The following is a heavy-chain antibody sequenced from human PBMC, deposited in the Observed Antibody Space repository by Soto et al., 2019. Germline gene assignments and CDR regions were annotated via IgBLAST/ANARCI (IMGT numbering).Heavy chain of an antibody. CDR2: IYYTGGT. CDR3: ARAPPNDYGDFDY. J-gene: IGHJ4*02. D-gene: IGHD4-17*01. CDR1: GGSISSYY. V-gene: IGHV4-59*01. Sequence: SETLSLTCTVSGGSISSYYWTWIRQPPGKGLEWIGYIYYTGGTNYNPSLKSRVTISVDTSKNQFSLRVTSVTAADTAVYYCARAPPNDYGDFDYWGQGTLVTVSS.